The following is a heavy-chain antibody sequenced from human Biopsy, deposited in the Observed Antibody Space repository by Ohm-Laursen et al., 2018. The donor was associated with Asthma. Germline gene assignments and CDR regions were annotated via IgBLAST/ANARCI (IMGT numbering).Heavy chain of an antibody. V-gene: IGHV4-39*01. Sequence: SETLSLTCGLSSGSGGYMRSGNYYWGWIRQPPGKRLEWIGSIYYSGTTYYNPSLESRVTVSADTSKNQFSLKLTSVTAADTAVYYCVRGSSSWHHGPFHYYYGLDVWGQGTTATVSS. J-gene: IGHJ6*02. CDR2: IYYSGTT. CDR1: GGYMRSGNYY. D-gene: IGHD6-13*01. CDR3: VRGSSSWHHGPFHYYYGLDV.